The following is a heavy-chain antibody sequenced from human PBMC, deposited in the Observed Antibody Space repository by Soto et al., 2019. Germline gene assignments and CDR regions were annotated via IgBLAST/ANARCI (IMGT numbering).Heavy chain of an antibody. V-gene: IGHV1-3*01. CDR2: INAGNGNT. Sequence: ASVKVSCKASGYTFTSYAMHWVRQAPGQRLEWMGWINAGNGNTKYSQKFQGRVTITRDTSASTAYMELSSLRSEDSAVYYCAREEGYCSSTSCYTGWFDPWGQGTLVTVSS. CDR1: GYTFTSYA. CDR3: AREEGYCSSTSCYTGWFDP. J-gene: IGHJ5*02. D-gene: IGHD2-2*02.